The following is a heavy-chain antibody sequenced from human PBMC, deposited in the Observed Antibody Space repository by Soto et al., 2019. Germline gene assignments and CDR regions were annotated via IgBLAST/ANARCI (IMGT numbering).Heavy chain of an antibody. V-gene: IGHV1-2*04. CDR3: ARDPLEGYCSSTSCADPPYGMDV. CDR2: INPNSGGT. J-gene: IGHJ6*02. D-gene: IGHD2-2*01. Sequence: ASVKVSCKASGYTFTGYYMHWVRQAPGQGLEWMGWINPNSGGTNYAQKFQGWVTMTRDTSISTAYMELSRLRSDDTAVYYRARDPLEGYCSSTSCADPPYGMDVWGQGTTVTVSS. CDR1: GYTFTGYY.